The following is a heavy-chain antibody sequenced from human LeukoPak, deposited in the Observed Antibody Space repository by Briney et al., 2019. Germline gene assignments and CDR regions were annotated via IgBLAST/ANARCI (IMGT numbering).Heavy chain of an antibody. D-gene: IGHD6-13*01. V-gene: IGHV4-59*01. CDR2: IYYFGSP. CDR3: ARGLRYSSDY. J-gene: IGHJ4*02. CDR1: GGSISPYY. Sequence: PSETLSLTCNVSGGSISPYYWTWIRQPPGKGLEWIGYIYYFGSPNYNPSLKSRVTILVDTSKNQFSLHLTSATAADTAVYYCARGLRYSSDYWGPGTLVTVSS.